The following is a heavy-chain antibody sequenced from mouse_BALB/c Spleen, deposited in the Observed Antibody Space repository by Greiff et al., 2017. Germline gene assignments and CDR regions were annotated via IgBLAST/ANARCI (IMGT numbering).Heavy chain of an antibody. CDR1: GDSITSGY. CDR3: ARDWARHYYGHFDY. V-gene: IGHV3-8*02. D-gene: IGHD1-2*01. J-gene: IGHJ2*01. Sequence: EVKLMESGPSLVKPSQTLSLTCSVTGDSITSGYWNWIRKFPGNKLEYMGYISYSGSTYYNPSLKSRISITRDTSKNQYYLQLNSVTTEDTATYYCARDWARHYYGHFDYWGQGTTLTGSS. CDR2: ISYSGST.